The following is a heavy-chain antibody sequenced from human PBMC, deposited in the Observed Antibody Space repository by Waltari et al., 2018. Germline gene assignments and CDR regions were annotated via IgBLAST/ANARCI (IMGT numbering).Heavy chain of an antibody. CDR2: MNPNSGNT. J-gene: IGHJ5*02. CDR3: ASGTPTRSHNWFDP. Sequence: QVQLVQSGAEVKKPGASVKVSCKASGYTFTSYDINWVRQATGQGLEWMGWMNPNSGNTGYAQKVQGRVTMTRNTSISTAYMELSSLRSEDTAVYYCASGTPTRSHNWFDPWGQGTLVTVSS. V-gene: IGHV1-8*01. CDR1: GYTFTSYD. D-gene: IGHD1-26*01.